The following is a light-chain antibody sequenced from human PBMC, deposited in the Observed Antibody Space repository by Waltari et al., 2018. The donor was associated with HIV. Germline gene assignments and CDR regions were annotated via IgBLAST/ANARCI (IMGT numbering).Light chain of an antibody. CDR1: RSDVGSYNR. CDR3: SSYTSSNLV. Sequence: QSALTQPPSVSGSPGQSVTISCTGSRSDVGSYNRVSWYQPPPGTAPKLMIYEGSTRPSRFPGRVSGSTAGNTASLIISGRQAEDEADYNCSSYTSSNLVFGGGTKLTVL. J-gene: IGLJ2*01. CDR2: EGS. V-gene: IGLV2-18*02.